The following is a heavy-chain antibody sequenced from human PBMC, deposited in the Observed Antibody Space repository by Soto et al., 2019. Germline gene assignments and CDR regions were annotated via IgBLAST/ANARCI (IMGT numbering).Heavy chain of an antibody. Sequence: SETLSLTCTVSGGSISSSSYYWGWIRQPPGKGLEWIGSIYYSGSTYYNPSLKSRVTISVDTSKNQFSLKLSSVTAADTAVYYCARLDPVAGTGWYWGQGTLVTVSS. J-gene: IGHJ4*02. CDR3: ARLDPVAGTGWY. D-gene: IGHD6-19*01. V-gene: IGHV4-39*01. CDR1: GGSISSSSYY. CDR2: IYYSGST.